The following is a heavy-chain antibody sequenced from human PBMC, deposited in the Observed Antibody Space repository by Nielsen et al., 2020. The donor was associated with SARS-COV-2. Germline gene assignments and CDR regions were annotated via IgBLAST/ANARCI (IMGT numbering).Heavy chain of an antibody. CDR3: ARRGRFWSGRKDYYYMDV. CDR1: GGSISSSSYY. V-gene: IGHV4-39*01. D-gene: IGHD3-3*01. J-gene: IGHJ6*03. Sequence: SETLSLTCTVSGGSISSSSYYWGWIRQPPGKGLEWIGSIYYSGSTYYNPSLKSRVTISVDTSKNQFSLKLSSVTAADTAVYYCARRGRFWSGRKDYYYMDVWGKGTTVTVSS. CDR2: IYYSGST.